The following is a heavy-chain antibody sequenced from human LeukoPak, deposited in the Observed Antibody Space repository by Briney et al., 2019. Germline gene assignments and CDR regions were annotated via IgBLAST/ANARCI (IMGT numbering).Heavy chain of an antibody. CDR3: ARSSYDFWSGYLYYYYYYYMDV. J-gene: IGHJ6*03. CDR1: GGTFSSYA. D-gene: IGHD3-3*01. Sequence: SVKVSCKASGGTFSSYAISWVRQAPGQGLEWMGGIIPIFGTANYAQKFQGRVTITADESTSIAYMELSSLRSEDTAVYYCARSSYDFWSGYLYYYYYYYMDVWGKGTTVTVSS. V-gene: IGHV1-69*13. CDR2: IIPIFGTA.